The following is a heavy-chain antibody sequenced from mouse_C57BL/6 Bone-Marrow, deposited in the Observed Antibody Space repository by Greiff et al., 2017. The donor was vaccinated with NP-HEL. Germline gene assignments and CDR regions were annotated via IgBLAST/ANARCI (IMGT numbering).Heavy chain of an antibody. CDR1: GYTFTSYC. V-gene: IGHV1-7*01. J-gene: IGHJ2*01. Sequence: QVQLQQSGAELVKPGASVKLSCTASGYTFTSYCMHWVNQTPGQGLEWIGYINPSSGYTKYNQKFKDKATLTADKSSSTPYMQLSSLTYVNCAIYYCASRLLSDYWGQGTTLTVSS. CDR2: INPSSGYT. D-gene: IGHD2-13*01. CDR3: ASRLLSDY.